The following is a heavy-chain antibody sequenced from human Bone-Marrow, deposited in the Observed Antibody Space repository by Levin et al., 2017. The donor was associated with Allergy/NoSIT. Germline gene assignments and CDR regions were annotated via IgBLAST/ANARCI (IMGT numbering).Heavy chain of an antibody. J-gene: IGHJ4*02. CDR2: IWSDGSEK. CDR3: ARDRPESGAARDCFDC. D-gene: IGHD2-15*01. Sequence: GGSLRLSCGASGFTFSIYGMHWVRQAPGKGLEWVAVIWSDGSEKQYADSVKGRFTISRDNSKNTLYLQMNSLRVEDTAVYYCARDRPESGAARDCFDCWGQGTLVTVSS. V-gene: IGHV3-33*01. CDR1: GFTFSIYG.